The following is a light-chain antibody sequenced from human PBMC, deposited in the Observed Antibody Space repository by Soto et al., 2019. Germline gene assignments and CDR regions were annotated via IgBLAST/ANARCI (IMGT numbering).Light chain of an antibody. CDR1: SSNIGSKI. CDR3: ETWDDSLTGVV. Sequence: QSVLTQPHSASGTPRQSVTISCSGSSSNIGSKIVNWYQQLPGTAPKLLIYSRNQRPSGVTDRFSASKSGTSASLAISGLQSEDEADYYCETWDDSLTGVVFGGGTKLTVL. V-gene: IGLV1-44*01. J-gene: IGLJ3*02. CDR2: SRN.